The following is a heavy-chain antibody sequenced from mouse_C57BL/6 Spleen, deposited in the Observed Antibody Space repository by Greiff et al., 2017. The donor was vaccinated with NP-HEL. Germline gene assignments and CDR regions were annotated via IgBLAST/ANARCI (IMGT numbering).Heavy chain of an antibody. D-gene: IGHD2-4*01. J-gene: IGHJ4*01. V-gene: IGHV2-9-1*01. Sequence: VQRVESGPGLVAPSQSLSITCTVSGFSLTSYAISWVRQPPGKGLEWLGVIWTGGGTNYNSALKSRLSISKDNSKSQVFLKMNSLQTDDTARYYCARNLYDYDEGYYAMDYWGQGTSVTVSS. CDR2: IWTGGGT. CDR1: GFSLTSYA. CDR3: ARNLYDYDEGYYAMDY.